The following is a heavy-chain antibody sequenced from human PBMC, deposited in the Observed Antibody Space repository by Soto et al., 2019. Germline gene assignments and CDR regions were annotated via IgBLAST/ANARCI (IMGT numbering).Heavy chain of an antibody. V-gene: IGHV3-11*01. CDR2: ISSSGTTM. J-gene: IGHJ4*02. CDR1: GFRFSDHY. CDR3: AGDPYYYGSAF. Sequence: GGSLRLSCGSSGFRFSDHYIAWIRQAPGKGLEWVSKISSSGTTMYYADSVKGRFTVSRDNAQNSLYLQMNSLRAEDTAVYYCAGDPYYYGSAFWGQGTLVTVSS. D-gene: IGHD3-10*01.